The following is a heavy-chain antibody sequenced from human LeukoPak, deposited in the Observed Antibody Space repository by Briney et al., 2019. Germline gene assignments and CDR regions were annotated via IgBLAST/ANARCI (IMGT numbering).Heavy chain of an antibody. CDR3: ARDSIAHYYGSGSYTDY. J-gene: IGHJ4*02. D-gene: IGHD3-10*01. V-gene: IGHV1-24*01. CDR2: FDPEDGET. Sequence: ASVKVSCKVSGYTLTELSMHWVRQAPGKGLEWMGGFDPEDGETIYAQKFQGRVTMTEDTSTDTAYMELRSLRSDDTAVYYCARDSIAHYYGSGSYTDYWGQGTLVTVSS. CDR1: GYTLTELS.